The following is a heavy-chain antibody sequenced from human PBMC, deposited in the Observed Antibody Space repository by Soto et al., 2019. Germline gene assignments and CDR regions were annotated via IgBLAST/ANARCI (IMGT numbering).Heavy chain of an antibody. V-gene: IGHV1-69*12. CDR2: IIPIFGTA. D-gene: IGHD2-21*02. CDR3: AWVTSNWFDP. Sequence: QVQLVQSGAEVKKPGSSVKVSCKASGGTFSSYAISWVRQAPGQGLEWMGGIIPIFGTANYAQKFQGRVTITADESTTTDYMELSSLISEDTAGYYCAWVTSNWFDPWGQGTLVTVSS. J-gene: IGHJ5*02. CDR1: GGTFSSYA.